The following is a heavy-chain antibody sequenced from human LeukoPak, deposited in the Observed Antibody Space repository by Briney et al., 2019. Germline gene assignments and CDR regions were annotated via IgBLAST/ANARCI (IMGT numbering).Heavy chain of an antibody. CDR1: GGSISNYY. D-gene: IGHD3-10*01. J-gene: IGHJ4*02. Sequence: SETLSLTCSVSGGSISNYYWSWIRQPPGKGLEWIGYIYYSGSTNYNPSLKSRVTISVDTSKNQFSLKLISVTAADTAVYYCVRGFREFFPFDYWGQGTLVTVSS. V-gene: IGHV4-59*01. CDR3: VRGFREFFPFDY. CDR2: IYYSGST.